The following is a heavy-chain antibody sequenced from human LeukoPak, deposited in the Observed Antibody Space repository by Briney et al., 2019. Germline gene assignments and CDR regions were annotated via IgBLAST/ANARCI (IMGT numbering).Heavy chain of an antibody. J-gene: IGHJ5*02. CDR3: ARGDSSSWSNYFDP. CDR2: IYYSGST. D-gene: IGHD6-13*01. CDR1: GGSISSYY. V-gene: IGHV4-59*08. Sequence: SETLSLTCTVSGGSISSYYWSWIRQTPGEGLQWIGYIYYSGSTNYNPSLKSRVTLSVDTSKNQFSLKLSSVTAADTAVYYCARGDSSSWSNYFDPWGQGTLVTVSS.